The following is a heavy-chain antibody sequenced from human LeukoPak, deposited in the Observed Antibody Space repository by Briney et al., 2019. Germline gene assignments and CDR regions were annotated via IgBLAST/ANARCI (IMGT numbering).Heavy chain of an antibody. D-gene: IGHD3-10*01. Sequence: GGSLRLSCEVSGFTFSRHSMSWVRQAPGKGLEWVAKIEEDGTEKYYVGSVEGRFTISRDNARNTLFLQMNSLRVEDTAVYFCARESGDYGSADMPGYYYYMDVWAKGTTVIVSS. CDR2: IEEDGTEK. J-gene: IGHJ6*03. V-gene: IGHV3-7*01. CDR3: ARESGDYGSADMPGYYYYMDV. CDR1: GFTFSRHS.